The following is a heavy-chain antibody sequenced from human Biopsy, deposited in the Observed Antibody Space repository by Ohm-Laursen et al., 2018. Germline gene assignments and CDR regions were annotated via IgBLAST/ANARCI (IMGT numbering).Heavy chain of an antibody. V-gene: IGHV1-8*01. J-gene: IGHJ5*02. D-gene: IGHD6-6*01. CDR2: MIPSSGKT. CDR3: ARGYSRRVSIFEASIYWFDT. Sequence: ASVKVSCKASGFSFSTYDVNWVRQARGQGLEWMVWMIPSSGKTGYAQRFQGRVTLTMNTSISTAYMELSGLRSEDTAVYFCARGYSRRVSIFEASIYWFDTWGQGTLVTVSS. CDR1: GFSFSTYD.